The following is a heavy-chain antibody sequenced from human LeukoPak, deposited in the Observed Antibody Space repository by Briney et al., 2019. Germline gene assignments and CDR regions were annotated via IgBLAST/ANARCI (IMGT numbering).Heavy chain of an antibody. CDR1: GFTFSGTW. J-gene: IGHJ4*02. Sequence: GGSLRLSCAASGFTFSGTWMHWVRQPPGKGLVWVARITSDGISTTYAESVKGRFTISRDNAKNTLYLQMNSLRAEDTAVYYCARDWYHAIDYCGQGDLVTVSS. CDR2: ITSDGIST. V-gene: IGHV3-74*03. CDR3: ARDWYHAIDY. D-gene: IGHD2-2*01.